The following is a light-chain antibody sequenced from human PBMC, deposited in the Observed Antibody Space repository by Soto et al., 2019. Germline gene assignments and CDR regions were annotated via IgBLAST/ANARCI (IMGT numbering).Light chain of an antibody. CDR2: DVS. J-gene: IGLJ2*01. CDR3: SSYTSSSTPL. Sequence: QSALTQPASVSGSPGRSITISCTGTSSDVGAYNYVSWYQQYPGKAPKLMIYDVSNRPSGVSNRFSGSKSGNPASLTISGLQAEDEADYYCSSYTSSSTPLFGGGTKLTVL. CDR1: SSDVGAYNY. V-gene: IGLV2-14*01.